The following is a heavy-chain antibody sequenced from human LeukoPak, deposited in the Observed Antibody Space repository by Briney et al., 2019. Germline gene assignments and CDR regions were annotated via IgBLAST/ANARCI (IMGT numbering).Heavy chain of an antibody. CDR3: ASFPYCSGGSCDNSDY. CDR1: GFTFSDYY. D-gene: IGHD2-15*01. J-gene: IGHJ4*02. Sequence: GSLRLSCAASGFTFSDYYMSWIRQAPGKGLEWVSYISSSSSYTNYADSVKGRFTISRDNAKNSLYLQMNSLRAEDTAVYYCASFPYCSGGSCDNSDYWGQGTLVTVSS. V-gene: IGHV3-11*06. CDR2: ISSSSSYT.